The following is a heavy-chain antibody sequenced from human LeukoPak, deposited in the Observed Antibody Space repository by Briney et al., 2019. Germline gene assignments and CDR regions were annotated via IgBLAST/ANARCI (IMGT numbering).Heavy chain of an antibody. CDR2: MNPNSGNT. D-gene: IGHD5-18*01. V-gene: IGHV1-8*01. Sequence: ASVKVSCKASGYTFTSYDINWVRPATGQGLEWMGWMNPNSGNTGYAQKFQGRVTMTRNTSISTAYMELSSLRSEDTAVYYCATDLRGYSYGYPYYYYGMDVWGQGTTVTVSS. CDR1: GYTFTSYD. CDR3: ATDLRGYSYGYPYYYYGMDV. J-gene: IGHJ6*02.